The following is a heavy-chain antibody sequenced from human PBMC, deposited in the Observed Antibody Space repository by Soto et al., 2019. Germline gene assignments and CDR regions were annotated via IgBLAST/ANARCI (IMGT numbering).Heavy chain of an antibody. J-gene: IGHJ4*02. V-gene: IGHV3-23*01. CDR1: GFTFSSYA. CDR2: ISGSGGST. Sequence: GGSLRLSCAASGFTFSSYAMSWVRQAPGKGLEWVSAISGSGGSTYYADSVKGRFTSSRDSSKNTLYQQMTSLRAEDRGVYYCAKDPYCSGGSCYHIPYLAYFDYWGQGTLVTVSS. CDR3: AKDPYCSGGSCYHIPYLAYFDY. D-gene: IGHD2-15*01.